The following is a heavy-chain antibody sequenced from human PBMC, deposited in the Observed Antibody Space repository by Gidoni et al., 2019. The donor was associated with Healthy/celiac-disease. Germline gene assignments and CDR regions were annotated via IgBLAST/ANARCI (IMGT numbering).Heavy chain of an antibody. CDR2: ISYDGSNK. J-gene: IGHJ5*02. CDR3: ARDLMVRGVGNWFDP. CDR1: GFTFSRYA. D-gene: IGHD3-10*01. Sequence: QVQLVESGGGVVQPGRSLRLSCAASGFTFSRYAMHWVRQAPGKGLEWVAVISYDGSNKYYADSVKGRFTISRDNSKNTLYLQMNSLRAEDTAVYYCARDLMVRGVGNWFDPWGQGTLVTVSS. V-gene: IGHV3-30-3*01.